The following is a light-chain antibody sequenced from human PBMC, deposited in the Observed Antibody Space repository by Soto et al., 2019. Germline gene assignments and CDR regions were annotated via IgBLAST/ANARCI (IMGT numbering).Light chain of an antibody. CDR1: QSVSSY. J-gene: IGKJ5*01. V-gene: IGKV3-11*01. CDR2: AAS. CDR3: QQRSNWPIT. Sequence: EIVLTQSPATLSLSPGERATLSCRASQSVSSYLAWYQQKPGQAPRLLIYAASNRATGIPARFSGSGSGTDFTLTISSLEPEDFAVYYWQQRSNWPITFGQGTRLEIK.